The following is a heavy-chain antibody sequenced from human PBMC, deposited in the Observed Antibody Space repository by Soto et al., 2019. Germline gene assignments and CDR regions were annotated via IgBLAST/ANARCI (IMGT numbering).Heavy chain of an antibody. J-gene: IGHJ5*02. Sequence: EVQLVESGGGLVQPGGSLRLSCAASGFTFSSYSMNWVRQAPGKGLEWVSYISSSSSTIYYADSVKGRFTISRDNAKNSLYLQMNSLRDEDTAVYYCARERAVGIAVALNRFDPWGQGTLVTVSS. D-gene: IGHD6-19*01. CDR2: ISSSSSTI. V-gene: IGHV3-48*02. CDR1: GFTFSSYS. CDR3: ARERAVGIAVALNRFDP.